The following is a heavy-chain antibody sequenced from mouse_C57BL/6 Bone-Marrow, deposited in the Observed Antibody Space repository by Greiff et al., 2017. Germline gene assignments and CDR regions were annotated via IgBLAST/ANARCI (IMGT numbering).Heavy chain of an antibody. V-gene: IGHV1-52*01. D-gene: IGHD1-1*01. CDR2: IDPSDSET. CDR1: GYTFTSYW. CDR3: ARSEAITTVITPYWYFDV. Sequence: QVQLQQPGAELVRPGSSVKLSCKASGYTFTSYWMHWVKQRPIQGLEWIGNIDPSDSETHYNQKFKDKATLTVDKSSSTAYMQLSSLTSEDSAVYYCARSEAITTVITPYWYFDVGGTGTTVTVSS. J-gene: IGHJ1*03.